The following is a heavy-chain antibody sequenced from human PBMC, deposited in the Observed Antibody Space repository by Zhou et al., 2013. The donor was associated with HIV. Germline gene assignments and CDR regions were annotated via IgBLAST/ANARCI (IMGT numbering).Heavy chain of an antibody. CDR1: ESIFFSYA. CDR3: ASHTSVVTAGTFDV. J-gene: IGHJ3*01. Sequence: QVQLVQSGAEVRKPGSSVRVSCRPSESIFFSYAITWVRQAPGQGLEWMGRIIPFFGNPNYAQKFQGRVTITADKSTTTAYMELSSLTSEDTALYYCASHTSVVTAGTFDVWGQGTMVTVSS. CDR2: IIPFFGNP. D-gene: IGHD2-21*02. V-gene: IGHV1-69*04.